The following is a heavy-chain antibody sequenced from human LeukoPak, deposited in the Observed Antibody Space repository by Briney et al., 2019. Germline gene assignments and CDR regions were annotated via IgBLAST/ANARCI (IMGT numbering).Heavy chain of an antibody. CDR1: GFTFRDYY. J-gene: IGHJ3*02. Sequence: GGFLRLSCAASGFTFRDYYMSWIRQAPGKGLEWVSYISSSGSYTKKADSVEGRFTISRDNAKNSMYLQMNSLRAEDTAVYYCVRTCDAVTGAFDIWGQGTMVTVSS. D-gene: IGHD2-21*01. CDR3: VRTCDAVTGAFDI. CDR2: ISSSGSYT. V-gene: IGHV3-11*03.